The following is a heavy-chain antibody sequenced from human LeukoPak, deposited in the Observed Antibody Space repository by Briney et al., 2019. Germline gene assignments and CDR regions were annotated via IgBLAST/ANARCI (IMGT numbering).Heavy chain of an antibody. V-gene: IGHV4-59*01. CDR2: IYYSGST. J-gene: IGHJ4*02. Sequence: PSETLSLTCTVSGGSISSYYWSWIRQPPGKGLEWIGYIYYSGSTNYNPSLKSRVTISVDTSKNQFSLKLSSVTAADTAVYYCARGAVYDYVWDWGQGTLVTVSS. D-gene: IGHD3-16*01. CDR1: GGSISSYY. CDR3: ARGAVYDYVWD.